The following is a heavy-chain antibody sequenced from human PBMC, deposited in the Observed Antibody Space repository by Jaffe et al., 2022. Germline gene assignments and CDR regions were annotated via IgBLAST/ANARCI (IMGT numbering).Heavy chain of an antibody. CDR3: ARDPYGEDWGWFDP. CDR1: GGSISSYY. Sequence: QVQLQESGPGLVKPSETLSLTCTVSGGSISSYYWSWIRQPPGKGLEWIGYIYYSGSTNYNPSLKSRVTISVDTSKNQFSLKLSSVTAADTAVYYCARDPYGEDWGWFDPWGQGTLVTVSS. J-gene: IGHJ5*02. D-gene: IGHD4-17*01. V-gene: IGHV4-59*01. CDR2: IYYSGST.